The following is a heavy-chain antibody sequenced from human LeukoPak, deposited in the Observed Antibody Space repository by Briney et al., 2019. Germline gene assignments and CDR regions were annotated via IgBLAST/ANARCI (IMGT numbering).Heavy chain of an antibody. CDR1: GGSISSYY. V-gene: IGHV4-59*01. J-gene: IGHJ6*03. Sequence: PSETLSLTCTVSGGSISSYYWSWIRQPPGEGLEWIGYIYYSGSTNYNPSLKSRVTISVDTSKNQFSLKLSSVTAADTAVYYCARGGASRYYYYYMDVWGKGTTVTVSS. CDR3: ARGGASRYYYYYMDV. CDR2: IYYSGST. D-gene: IGHD1-26*01.